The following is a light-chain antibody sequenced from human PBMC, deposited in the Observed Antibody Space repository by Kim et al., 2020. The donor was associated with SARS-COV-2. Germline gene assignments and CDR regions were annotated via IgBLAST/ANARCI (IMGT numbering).Light chain of an antibody. V-gene: IGKV3-20*01. CDR3: QQYGSSPRA. CDR1: QTVTGNS. Sequence: PGDGATRSCRAGQTVTGNSLAWYQQKPGQAPRLLIYGASSRATGIPDRFSGSGSGTDFTLTISRLEPEDFAVYYCQQYGSSPRAFGQGTKVDIK. J-gene: IGKJ1*01. CDR2: GAS.